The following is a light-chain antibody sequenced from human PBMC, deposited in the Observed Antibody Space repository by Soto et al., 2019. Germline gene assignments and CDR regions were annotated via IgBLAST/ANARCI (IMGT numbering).Light chain of an antibody. CDR3: GTWDTSLPACV. V-gene: IGLV1-51*01. CDR1: ASNIGNNS. J-gene: IGLJ1*01. CDR2: DDN. Sequence: QAVVTQPPSVSAAPGQRVTISCSGSASNIGNNSVSWYQQLPGAAPKLLIYDDNNPPSGIPDRFSGSKSGTSATLGITGLQTGDEADYYCGTWDTSLPACVFGPGTKLTVL.